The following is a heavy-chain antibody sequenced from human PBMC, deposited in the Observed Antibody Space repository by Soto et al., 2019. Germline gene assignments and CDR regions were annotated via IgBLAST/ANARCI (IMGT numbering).Heavy chain of an antibody. J-gene: IGHJ4*02. D-gene: IGHD3-22*01. CDR1: GFTFSSYA. CDR3: ARNYYDSPGYYFDY. V-gene: IGHV3-30-3*01. Sequence: PGGSLRLSCAASGFTFSSYAMHWVRQAPGKGLEWVAVISYDGSNKYYADSVKGRFTISRDNSKNTLYLQMNSLRAEDTAVYYCARNYYDSPGYYFDYWGQGTLVTVS. CDR2: ISYDGSNK.